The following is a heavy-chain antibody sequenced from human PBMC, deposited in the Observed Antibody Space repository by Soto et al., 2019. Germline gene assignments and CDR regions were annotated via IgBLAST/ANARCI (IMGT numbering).Heavy chain of an antibody. CDR1: GYSFAVYW. CDR2: IDPSDSYT. V-gene: IGHV5-10-1*01. Sequence: GESLKISCKGSGYSFAVYWISWVRQMPGKGLEWMGRIDPSDSYTNYSPSFQGHVTISADKSISTAYLQWSSLKASDTAMYYCARHGGSGWSYHFDYWGQGTLVTVSS. J-gene: IGHJ4*02. CDR3: ARHGGSGWSYHFDY. D-gene: IGHD6-19*01.